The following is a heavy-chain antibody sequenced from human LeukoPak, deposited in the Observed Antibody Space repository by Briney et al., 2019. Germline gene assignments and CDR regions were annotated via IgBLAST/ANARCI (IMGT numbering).Heavy chain of an antibody. J-gene: IGHJ1*01. D-gene: IGHD6-13*01. V-gene: IGHV3-33*01. Sequence: GGSLRLFCAASGFTFSSYGMHWVRQAPGKGLEWVAVIWYDGSNKYYADSVKGRFTISRDNSKNTLYLQMNSLRAEDTAVYYCARDELYSSSWPYFQHWGQGTLVTVSS. CDR1: GFTFSSYG. CDR3: ARDELYSSSWPYFQH. CDR2: IWYDGSNK.